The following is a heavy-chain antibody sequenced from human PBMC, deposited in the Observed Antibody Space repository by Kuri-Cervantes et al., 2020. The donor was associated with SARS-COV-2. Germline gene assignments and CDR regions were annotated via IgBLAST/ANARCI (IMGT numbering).Heavy chain of an antibody. D-gene: IGHD3-10*01. Sequence: GGSLRLSCAASGFIFEEYAMHWVRQTPGKGLEWVSVISGDGASPYYVDSVKGRFTISRDNNRNSLYLQTHSLRTEDTAVYYCTKGGRYYGSGFGMGVWGQGTTVTVSS. V-gene: IGHV3-43*02. CDR2: ISGDGASP. CDR3: TKGGRYYGSGFGMGV. CDR1: GFIFEEYA. J-gene: IGHJ6*02.